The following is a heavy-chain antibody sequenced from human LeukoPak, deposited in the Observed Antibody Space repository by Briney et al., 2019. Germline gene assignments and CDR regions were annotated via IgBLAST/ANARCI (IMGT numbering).Heavy chain of an antibody. V-gene: IGHV4-34*01. J-gene: IGHJ4*02. Sequence: GSLRLSCAASGFAFSSYWMSWVRQAPGKGLEWIGGINHSGSTNYNPSLKSRVTISVDTSKNQFSLKLSSVTAADTAVYYCARGIAVAGTLYYFDYWGQGTLVTVSS. CDR3: ARGIAVAGTLYYFDY. CDR1: GFAFSSYW. D-gene: IGHD6-19*01. CDR2: INHSGST.